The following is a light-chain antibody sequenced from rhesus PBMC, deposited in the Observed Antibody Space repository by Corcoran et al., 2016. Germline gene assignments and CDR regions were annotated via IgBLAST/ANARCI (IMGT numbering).Light chain of an antibody. CDR2: VAS. CDR3: QHYYSTPFT. Sequence: DIQMTQSPSSLSASVGDRVTITCRASQGITNDLAWYQQKTGETPKLLIYVASSLQSGIPSRFSGVGSGTDFTFTISILQSEDFATYYCQHYYSTPFTFGPWTKLDIK. J-gene: IGKJ3*01. V-gene: IGKV1-33*02. CDR1: QGITND.